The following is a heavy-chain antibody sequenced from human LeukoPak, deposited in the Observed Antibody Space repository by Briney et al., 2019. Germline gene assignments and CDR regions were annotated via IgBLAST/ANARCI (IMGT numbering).Heavy chain of an antibody. CDR3: ARTPKDVLRFLEWLPGWFDP. V-gene: IGHV1-69*10. Sequence: GASVKVSCKASGGTFSSYAISWVRQAPGQGLEWMGRIIPILGIANYALKFQGRVTITADESTSTAYMELSSLRSEDTAVYYCARTPKDVLRFLEWLPGWFDPWGQGTLVTVSS. J-gene: IGHJ5*02. CDR2: IIPILGIA. CDR1: GGTFSSYA. D-gene: IGHD3-3*01.